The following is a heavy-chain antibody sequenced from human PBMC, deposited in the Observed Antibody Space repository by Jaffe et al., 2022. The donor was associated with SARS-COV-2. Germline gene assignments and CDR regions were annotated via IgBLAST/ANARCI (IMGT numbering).Heavy chain of an antibody. Sequence: EVQVVESGGGLVQPGGSLRLSCAASGFTFSGYWMNWVRQAPGKGLEWVANIKVDGSEKNYVDSVKGRFTISRDNTKNSLYLQMNSLRVEDTAVYYCAREQQVSKWDGLDVWGQGTTVTVSS. V-gene: IGHV3-7*01. CDR2: IKVDGSEK. CDR3: AREQQVSKWDGLDV. CDR1: GFTFSGYW. D-gene: IGHD6-13*01. J-gene: IGHJ6*02.